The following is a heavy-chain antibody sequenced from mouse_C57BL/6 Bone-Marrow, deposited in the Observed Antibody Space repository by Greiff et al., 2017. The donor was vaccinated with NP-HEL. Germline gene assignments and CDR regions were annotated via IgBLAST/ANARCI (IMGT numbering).Heavy chain of an antibody. CDR3: TTWVTTGAWFAY. CDR2: IDPENGDT. V-gene: IGHV14-4*01. Sequence: EVQLQQSGAELVRPGASVKLSCTASGFNIKDDYMHWVKQRPEQGLEWIGWIDPENGDTEYASKFQGKATITADTSSNTAYLQLSSLTSEDTAVYYCTTWVTTGAWFAYWGQGTLVTVSA. J-gene: IGHJ3*01. D-gene: IGHD2-2*01. CDR1: GFNIKDDY.